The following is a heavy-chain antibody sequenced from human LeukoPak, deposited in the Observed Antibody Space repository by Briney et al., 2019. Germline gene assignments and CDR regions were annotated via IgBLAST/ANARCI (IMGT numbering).Heavy chain of an antibody. CDR2: IYYSGST. J-gene: IGHJ4*02. Sequence: SETLSLTCTVSGGSISSSSYHRGWIRQPPGKGLEWIGSIYYSGSTYYNPSLKSRVTISVDTSKNQFSLKVRSVTATDTAVYYCATYLSANGYFDYWGQGTLVTVSS. CDR3: ATYLSANGYFDY. V-gene: IGHV4-39*01. D-gene: IGHD2-8*01. CDR1: GGSISSSSYH.